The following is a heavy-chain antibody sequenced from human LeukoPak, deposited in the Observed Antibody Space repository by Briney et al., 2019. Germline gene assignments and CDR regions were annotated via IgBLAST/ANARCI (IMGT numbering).Heavy chain of an antibody. CDR1: GDSISSRGYY. CDR2: IYYSGSA. Sequence: SETLSLTCTVSGDSISSRGYYWGWIRQPPGKELEWIGSIYYSGSAYYNPSLNSRVSISIEMSKNQFSLRLSSVTAADTAVYYCARPYSGSWTTFDYWGQGTLVTVSS. J-gene: IGHJ4*02. D-gene: IGHD6-13*01. V-gene: IGHV4-39*01. CDR3: ARPYSGSWTTFDY.